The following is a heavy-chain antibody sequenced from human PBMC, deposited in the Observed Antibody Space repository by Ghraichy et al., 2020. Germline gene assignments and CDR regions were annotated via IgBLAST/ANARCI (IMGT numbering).Heavy chain of an antibody. CDR3: ARKGLVTGEFDY. V-gene: IGHV1-2*02. D-gene: IGHD1-20*01. CDR2: INPYSGGT. CDR1: GYTFTGYF. Sequence: ASVKVSCKASGYTFTGYFVHWVRQAPGQGLEWMGWINPYSGGTNYAQKFQGRVTMTRDTSISTAYMELSSLRSDDTAVYYCARKGLVTGEFDYWGQGTLVTVSS. J-gene: IGHJ4*02.